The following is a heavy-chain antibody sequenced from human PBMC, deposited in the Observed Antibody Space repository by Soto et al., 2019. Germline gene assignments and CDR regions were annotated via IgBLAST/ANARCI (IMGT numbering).Heavy chain of an antibody. D-gene: IGHD5-12*01. Sequence: SGPTLVNPTQTLTLTCTFSGFSFTTAGVAVGWIRQTPGGALEWLTLIYYNDDRRFSPSLKTRLTITGDTSKNQVVLSLTNVDPGDTATYFCAHSDGGYEIIYFDFWGQGIPVTVS. V-gene: IGHV2-5*01. CDR2: IYYNDDR. CDR1: GFSFTTAGVA. CDR3: AHSDGGYEIIYFDF. J-gene: IGHJ4*02.